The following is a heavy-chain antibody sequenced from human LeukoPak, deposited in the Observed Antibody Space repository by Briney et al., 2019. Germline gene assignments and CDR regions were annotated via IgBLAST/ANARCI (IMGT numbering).Heavy chain of an antibody. CDR3: ARGTLYLDY. J-gene: IGHJ4*02. D-gene: IGHD3/OR15-3a*01. V-gene: IGHV4-59*01. CDR1: GDSISSYY. CDR2: IYYSGST. Sequence: SETLSLTCTVSGDSISSYYWSWIRQPPGKGLEWIGYIYYSGSTSYNPSLKTRVTISVDTSKNQFSLKLTSVSAADTAVYYCARGTLYLDYWGQGTLVTVSS.